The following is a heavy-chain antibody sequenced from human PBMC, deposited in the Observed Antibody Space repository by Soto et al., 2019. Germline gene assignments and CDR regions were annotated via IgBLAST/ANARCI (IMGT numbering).Heavy chain of an antibody. J-gene: IGHJ5*02. Sequence: PSETLSLTCAVSGGSISSGGYSWSWIRQPPGKGLEWIGYIYHSGSTYYNPSLKSRVTISVDRSKNQFSLKLSSVTAADTAVYYCASTRAVTTSRVANWFDPWGQGTLVTVSS. CDR3: ASTRAVTTSRVANWFDP. CDR1: GGSISSGGYS. D-gene: IGHD4-17*01. CDR2: IYHSGST. V-gene: IGHV4-30-2*01.